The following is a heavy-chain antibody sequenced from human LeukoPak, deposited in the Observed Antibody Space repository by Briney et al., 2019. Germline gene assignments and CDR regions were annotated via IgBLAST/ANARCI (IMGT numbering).Heavy chain of an antibody. V-gene: IGHV3-23*01. D-gene: IGHD3-22*01. CDR2: ISGSGGST. CDR3: AKALNYYDSSGYPH. J-gene: IGHJ4*02. Sequence: GGSLRLSCAASGFTFNSYAMSWVRQAPGKGLEWVSAISGSGGSTYYADSVKGRFTISRDNSKNTLYLQMNSLRAEDTAVYYCAKALNYYDSSGYPHWGQGTLVTVSS. CDR1: GFTFNSYA.